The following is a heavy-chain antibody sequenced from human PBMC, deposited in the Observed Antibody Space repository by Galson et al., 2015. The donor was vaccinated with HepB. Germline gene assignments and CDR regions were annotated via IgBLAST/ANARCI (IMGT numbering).Heavy chain of an antibody. D-gene: IGHD1-26*01. V-gene: IGHV2-5*02. CDR2: IYGDDDK. CDR1: GFSLNTSGVG. CDR3: ARRPKESGSYLAFDY. Sequence: PALVKPTQTLTLTCTFSGFSLNTSGVGVGWIRQPPGKALEWLALIYGDDDKRYSPSLKSRLTITKDTSKNQVVLTMTNMDPVDTATYYCARRPKESGSYLAFDYWGQGTPVTVSS. J-gene: IGHJ4*02.